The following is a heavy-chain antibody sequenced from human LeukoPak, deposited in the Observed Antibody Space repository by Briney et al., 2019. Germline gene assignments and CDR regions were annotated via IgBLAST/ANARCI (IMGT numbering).Heavy chain of an antibody. CDR1: GFTFSNYW. D-gene: IGHD6-13*01. J-gene: IGHJ4*02. CDR2: INNEESSI. CDR3: ARGYSSNYRVDY. Sequence: GGSLRLSCAVSGFTFSNYWMHWVRQAPGKGLVWVSRINNEESSITYADSVKGRFTISRDNAKNTLYLQMNSPRVEDTAVYYCARGYSSNYRVDYWGQGTLVTVSS. V-gene: IGHV3-74*01.